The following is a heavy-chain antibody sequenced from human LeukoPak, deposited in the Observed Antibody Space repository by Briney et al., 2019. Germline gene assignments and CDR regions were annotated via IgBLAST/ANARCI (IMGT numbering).Heavy chain of an antibody. D-gene: IGHD2-21*01. CDR2: INYNGGSA. CDR1: GFTFDDYG. J-gene: IGHJ6*03. V-gene: IGHV3-20*04. Sequence: GGSLRLSCAASGFTFDDYGMAWVRQAPGKGLEWISAINYNGGSAAYADSVKGRLTISRDNAKNSLYLQMNSLRAEDTALYYCTRDMAPSLILRWLDIDVWGKGTTITVSS. CDR3: TRDMAPSLILRWLDIDV.